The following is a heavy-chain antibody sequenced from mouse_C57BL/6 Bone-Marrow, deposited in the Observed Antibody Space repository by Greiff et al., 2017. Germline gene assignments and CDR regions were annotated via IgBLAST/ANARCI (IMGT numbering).Heavy chain of an antibody. Sequence: EVQLVESGGGLVKPGGSLKLSCAASGFTFSDYGMHWVSQAPEKGLEWVAYISSGSSTIYYADTVKGRFTISRDNAKHTLVLQSTSLGSEDTANYYCARDGSCCFDYWGQGTTLPVSS. CDR1: GFTFSDYG. D-gene: IGHD1-1*01. CDR2: ISSGSSTI. J-gene: IGHJ2*01. V-gene: IGHV5-17*01. CDR3: ARDGSCCFDY.